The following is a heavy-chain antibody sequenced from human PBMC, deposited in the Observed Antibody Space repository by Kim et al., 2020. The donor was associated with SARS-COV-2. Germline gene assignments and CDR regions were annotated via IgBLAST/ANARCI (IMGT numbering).Heavy chain of an antibody. D-gene: IGHD3-10*01. J-gene: IGHJ4*02. CDR3: AKVMVQGVMSACGY. V-gene: IGHV3-30*02. Sequence: DSVEVRITISTDNSKHTLYLQMISLRAEDTAVYYCAKVMVQGVMSACGYWGQGTLVTVSS.